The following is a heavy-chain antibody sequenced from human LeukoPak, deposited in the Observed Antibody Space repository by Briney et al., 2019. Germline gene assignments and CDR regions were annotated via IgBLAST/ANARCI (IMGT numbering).Heavy chain of an antibody. CDR2: INSNSGGT. D-gene: IGHD1-26*01. CDR1: GYTFTGYY. Sequence: ASVKVSCKASGYTFTGYYIHWVRQAPGQGLEWMGWINSNSGGTKYEQKFQGRVTMTRDTSISTAYLELTSEDTAVYFCARSDTGSNGAYRWFGPRGQGTLVTVSS. V-gene: IGHV1-2*02. CDR3: ARSDTGSNGAYRWFGP. J-gene: IGHJ5*02.